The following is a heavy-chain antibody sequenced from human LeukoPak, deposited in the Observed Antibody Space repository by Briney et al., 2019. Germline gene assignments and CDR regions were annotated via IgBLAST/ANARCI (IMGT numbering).Heavy chain of an antibody. CDR2: INQDGSEK. J-gene: IGHJ4*02. D-gene: IGHD3-22*01. V-gene: IGHV3-7*01. CDR1: GFTFSSYW. Sequence: PGGSLRLSCAASGFTFSSYWINWVRRAPGKGLEWVANINQDGSEKYYVDSVKGRFTISRDNAKDSLYLQMNSLRPEDTAVYYCARGRAYDSGHFDYWGQGTLVTVSS. CDR3: ARGRAYDSGHFDY.